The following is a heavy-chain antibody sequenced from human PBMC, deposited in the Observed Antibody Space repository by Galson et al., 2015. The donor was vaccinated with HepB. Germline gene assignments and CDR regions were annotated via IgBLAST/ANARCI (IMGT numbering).Heavy chain of an antibody. V-gene: IGHV1-69*06. CDR2: IIPIFGTA. Sequence: SVKVSCKASGGTFSSYAISWVRQAPGQGLEWMGGIIPIFGTANYAQKFQGRVTITADKSTSTAYMELSSLRSEDTAVYYCARDRADDVQFPYYYGMDVWGQGTTVTVSS. CDR1: GGTFSSYA. D-gene: IGHD4-11*01. J-gene: IGHJ6*02. CDR3: ARDRADDVQFPYYYGMDV.